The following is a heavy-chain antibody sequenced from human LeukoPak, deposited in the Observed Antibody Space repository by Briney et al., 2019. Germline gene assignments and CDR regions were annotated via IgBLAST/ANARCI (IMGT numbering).Heavy chain of an antibody. CDR3: ARDLYSSSAGGTFGH. Sequence: ASVKVSCKASGYTFTSYGINWVRQAPGQGLEWMGWISAYNGNTDYAQKVQGRVTMTTDTSTSTAYMELRSLRSDDTAVYYCARDLYSSSAGGTFGHWGQGTLVTVSS. CDR2: ISAYNGNT. D-gene: IGHD6-6*01. J-gene: IGHJ4*02. V-gene: IGHV1-18*01. CDR1: GYTFTSYG.